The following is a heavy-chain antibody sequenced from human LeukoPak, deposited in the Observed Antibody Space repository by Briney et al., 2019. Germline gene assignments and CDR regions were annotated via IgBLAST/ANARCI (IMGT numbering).Heavy chain of an antibody. V-gene: IGHV1-2*02. CDR3: ARVPEGYCSSTSCYTSDY. CDR1: GYTFTGYY. D-gene: IGHD2-2*02. J-gene: IGHJ4*02. Sequence: ASVKVSCKASGYTFTGYYMHWVRQAPGQGLEWMGWMNPNSGGTNYAQKFQGRVTMTRDTSISTAYMELSRLRSDDTAVYYCARVPEGYCSSTSCYTSDYWGQGTLVTVSS. CDR2: MNPNSGGT.